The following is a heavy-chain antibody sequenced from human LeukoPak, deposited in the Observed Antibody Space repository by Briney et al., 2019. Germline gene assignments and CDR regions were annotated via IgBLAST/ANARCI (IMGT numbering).Heavy chain of an antibody. CDR2: ISAYNGNT. CDR1: GYSFTSYG. V-gene: IGHV1-18*01. Sequence: GESLKISCKGSGYSFTSYGISWVRQAPGQGLEWMGWISAYNGNTNYAQKLQGRVTMTTDTSTSTAYMELRSLRSDDTAVYYCARESARGALMGYWGQGTLVTVSS. CDR3: ARESARGALMGY. J-gene: IGHJ4*02. D-gene: IGHD2-8*01.